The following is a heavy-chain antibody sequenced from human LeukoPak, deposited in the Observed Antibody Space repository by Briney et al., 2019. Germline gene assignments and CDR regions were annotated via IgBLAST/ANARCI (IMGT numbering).Heavy chain of an antibody. Sequence: ASVKVSCKASGYTFTGYYMHWVRQAPGQGLEWMGWINPNSGGTNYAQKFQGWVTMTRDTSISTAYMELSRLRSDDTAVYYFARELGYCSSTSCSRAGFDPWGQGTLVTVSS. CDR2: INPNSGGT. J-gene: IGHJ5*02. V-gene: IGHV1-2*04. CDR3: ARELGYCSSTSCSRAGFDP. D-gene: IGHD2-2*01. CDR1: GYTFTGYY.